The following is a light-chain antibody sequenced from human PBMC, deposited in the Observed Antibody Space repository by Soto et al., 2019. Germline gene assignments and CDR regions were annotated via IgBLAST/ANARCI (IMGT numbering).Light chain of an antibody. V-gene: IGLV2-11*01. Sequence: QSVLTQPRSVSGSPGQSVTISCTGTSSDVGGYNYVSWYQQHPGKAPKLMIYDVNKRPSGVPDRFSGSKSGNTASLTITGLQAEDEADYYCCSYAGSPYVFGTGPKVTVL. J-gene: IGLJ1*01. CDR3: CSYAGSPYV. CDR2: DVN. CDR1: SSDVGGYNY.